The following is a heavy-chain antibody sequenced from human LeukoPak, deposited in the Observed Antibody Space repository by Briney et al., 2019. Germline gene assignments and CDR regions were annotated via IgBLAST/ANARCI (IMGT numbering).Heavy chain of an antibody. V-gene: IGHV1-46*01. J-gene: IGHJ3*02. CDR3: ASADDYGDLRGAFDI. Sequence: ASVKLSCKASGYTFTSYHMHWVPQAPGQGLEWMGIINPSGGTTNYAQKLRGRVTITRNTSISTAYMELSSLRSEDTAVYYCASADDYGDLRGAFDIWGQGTMVTVSS. D-gene: IGHD4-17*01. CDR2: INPSGGTT. CDR1: GYTFTSYH.